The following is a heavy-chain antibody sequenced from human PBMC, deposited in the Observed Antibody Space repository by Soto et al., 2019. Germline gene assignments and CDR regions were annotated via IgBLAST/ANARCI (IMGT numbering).Heavy chain of an antibody. CDR1: GGSISSGGYS. CDR2: MYHSGST. V-gene: IGHV4-30-2*01. Sequence: SETLSLTCAVSGGSISSGGYSWSWIRQPPGKGLEWIGYMYHSGSTYYNPSLKSRVTISIDRSKNQFSLKLSSVTAADTAVYYCTTGPLITMLRRAIIEVDWYFDLWGRGTLVTVSS. CDR3: TTGPLITMLRRAIIEVDWYFDL. J-gene: IGHJ2*01. D-gene: IGHD3-10*01.